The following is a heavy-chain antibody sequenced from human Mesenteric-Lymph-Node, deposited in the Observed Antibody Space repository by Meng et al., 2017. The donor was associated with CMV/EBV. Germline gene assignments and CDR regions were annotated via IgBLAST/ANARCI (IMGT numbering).Heavy chain of an antibody. J-gene: IGHJ4*02. D-gene: IGHD3-10*01. V-gene: IGHV4-31*02. CDR1: GGSSSSGGYY. CDR3: ARWGSGSYNFDY. CDR2: IYYSGST. Sequence: TVSGGSSSSGGYYWSWIRQHPGKGLEWIGYIYYSGSTYYNPSLKSRVTISVDTSKNQFSLKLSSVTAADTAVYYCARWGSGSYNFDYWGQGTLVTVSS.